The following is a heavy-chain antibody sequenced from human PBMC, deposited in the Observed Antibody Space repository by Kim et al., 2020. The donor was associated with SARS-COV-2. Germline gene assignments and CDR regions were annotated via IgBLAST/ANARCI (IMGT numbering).Heavy chain of an antibody. D-gene: IGHD2-15*01. V-gene: IGHV1-18*01. CDR1: GYTFTSYG. J-gene: IGHJ3*02. Sequence: ASVKVSCKASGYTFTSYGISWVRQAPGQGLEWMGWISAYNGNTNYAQKLQGRVTMTTDTSTSTAYMDLRSLRSDDTAVYYCARDIPIARLLPARPDAFDIWGQGTMVTVSS. CDR2: ISAYNGNT. CDR3: ARDIPIARLLPARPDAFDI.